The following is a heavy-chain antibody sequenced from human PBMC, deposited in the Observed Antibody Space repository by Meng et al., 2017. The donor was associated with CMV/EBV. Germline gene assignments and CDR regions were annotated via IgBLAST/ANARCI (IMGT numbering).Heavy chain of an antibody. J-gene: IGHJ4*02. V-gene: IGHV3-23*01. CDR2: ISGSGGST. Sequence: GESLKISCAASGFTFSSYAMSWVRQAPGKGLEWVSVISGSGGSTYYADSVKGRFTISRDNSKNTRYLQMNSLRAEDTAVYYCAKATSRTIFRYYFDYWGQGTLVTVSS. CDR3: AKATSRTIFRYYFDY. D-gene: IGHD3-3*01. CDR1: GFTFSSYA.